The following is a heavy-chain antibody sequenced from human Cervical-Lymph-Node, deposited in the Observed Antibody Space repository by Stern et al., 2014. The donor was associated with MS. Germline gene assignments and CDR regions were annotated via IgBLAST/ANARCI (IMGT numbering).Heavy chain of an antibody. V-gene: IGHV1-46*03. J-gene: IGHJ4*02. Sequence: QVQLVQSGAEVKKPGASVKVSCKASGYTFTSYQMHWVRQAPGPGLEWMGKINPRGGGTRYAQKFQGRVTMTRDASTSTVYMELSSLRSEDTAVYYCARRGYTYGFDYWGQGTLVTVSS. D-gene: IGHD5-18*01. CDR1: GYTFTSYQ. CDR2: INPRGGGT. CDR3: ARRGYTYGFDY.